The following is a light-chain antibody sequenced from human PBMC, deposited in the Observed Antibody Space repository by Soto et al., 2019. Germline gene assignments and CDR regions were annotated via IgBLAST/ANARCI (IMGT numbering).Light chain of an antibody. CDR3: QQYGSSPPT. Sequence: EIVLTQSPDTLSLSPGERATLSCRASQSVNSNYLAWYRRKPGQAPSLLIYGASTRATGIPGRFSGSGSGTDFTLTITRLEPEDFAVYYCQQYGSSPPTFGQGTKVEIK. CDR1: QSVNSNY. V-gene: IGKV3-20*01. J-gene: IGKJ1*01. CDR2: GAS.